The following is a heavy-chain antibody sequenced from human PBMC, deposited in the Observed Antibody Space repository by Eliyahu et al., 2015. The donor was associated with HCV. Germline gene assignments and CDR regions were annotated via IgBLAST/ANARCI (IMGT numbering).Heavy chain of an antibody. Sequence: EVQLLXSGGGLVQPGGSLXLSCVXSGFTXSDYAMXWXRXAPGKGLXWVXAISGDGHNTYYADSVKGRFTISSDNSKNTLYLQMNNLRAEDTAVYYCAKRDGGNSGSFDYWGQGTLVTVSS. CDR3: AKRDGGNSGSFDY. J-gene: IGHJ4*02. D-gene: IGHD4-23*01. CDR2: ISGDGHNT. V-gene: IGHV3-23*01. CDR1: GFTXSDYA.